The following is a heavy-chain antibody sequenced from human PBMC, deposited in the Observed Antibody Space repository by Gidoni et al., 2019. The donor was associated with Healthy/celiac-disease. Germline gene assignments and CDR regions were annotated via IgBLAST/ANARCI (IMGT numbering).Heavy chain of an antibody. J-gene: IGHJ3*02. V-gene: IGHV7-4-1*02. D-gene: IGHD3-22*01. Sequence: QVQRVQSGSELKKPGASVKVSCKASGYTFTSYAMNWLRQAPGQGLEWMGWINTNTGNPTYAQGFTGRFVFSLDTSVSTAYLQISSLKAEDTAVYYCARAVIGEGVIKDDAFDIWGQGTMVTVSS. CDR2: INTNTGNP. CDR3: ARAVIGEGVIKDDAFDI. CDR1: GYTFTSYA.